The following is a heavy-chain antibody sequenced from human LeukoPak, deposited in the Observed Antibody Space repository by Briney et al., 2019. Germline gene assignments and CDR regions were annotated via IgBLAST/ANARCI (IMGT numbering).Heavy chain of an antibody. D-gene: IGHD4-17*01. V-gene: IGHV3-48*03. J-gene: IGHJ6*02. CDR3: ARRATVTYHGMDV. CDR1: GFTFSSYE. CDR2: INYNGESI. Sequence: GGSLRLSCAASGFTFSSYEMNWVRQAPGKGLEWLSYINYNGESIYHADSVKGRFTVSRDNAGGSLSLQMNSLRGEDTAVYYCARRATVTYHGMDVWGQGTTVTVSS.